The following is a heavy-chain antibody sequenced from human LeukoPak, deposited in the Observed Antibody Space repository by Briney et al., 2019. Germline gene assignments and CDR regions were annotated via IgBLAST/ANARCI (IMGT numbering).Heavy chain of an antibody. Sequence: GRSLRLSCAASAFTFSNYALHWVRQAPGKGLEWVAVISYDGSNKYYADSVKGRFTISRDNSKNTLYLQMNSLRVEDTAVYYCAKRWSGYLGDYWGQEPWSPSPQ. J-gene: IGHJ4*01. V-gene: IGHV3-30*18. CDR2: ISYDGSNK. CDR1: AFTFSNYA. CDR3: AKRWSGYLGDY. D-gene: IGHD3-3*01.